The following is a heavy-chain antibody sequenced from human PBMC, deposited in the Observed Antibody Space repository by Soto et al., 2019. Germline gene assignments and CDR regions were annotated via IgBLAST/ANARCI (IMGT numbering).Heavy chain of an antibody. Sequence: QVQLQESGPGLVKPSQTLSLTCTVSGGSISSGGYYWSWIRQHPGKGLEWIGYIYYSGSTYYNPSLKSRVTISVDPSKNQFSLKLSSVTAADTAVYYCARDSFPVADSRYFDLWGRGTLVTVSS. CDR3: ARDSFPVADSRYFDL. CDR2: IYYSGST. V-gene: IGHV4-31*03. CDR1: GGSISSGGYY. J-gene: IGHJ2*01. D-gene: IGHD2-15*01.